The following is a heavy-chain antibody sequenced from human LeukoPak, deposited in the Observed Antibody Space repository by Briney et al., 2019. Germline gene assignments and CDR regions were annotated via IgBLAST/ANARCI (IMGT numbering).Heavy chain of an antibody. J-gene: IGHJ4*02. Sequence: GGSLRLSCAASGFTFSNYAMSWVRQAPGKGLEWVSAFSGSGGGTYYADSVRGRFTISRDNSKNTLYLQMNSLRAEDTAVYYCARDQHGDSSGYDYWGQGTLVTVSS. D-gene: IGHD3-22*01. V-gene: IGHV3-23*01. CDR3: ARDQHGDSSGYDY. CDR2: FSGSGGGT. CDR1: GFTFSNYA.